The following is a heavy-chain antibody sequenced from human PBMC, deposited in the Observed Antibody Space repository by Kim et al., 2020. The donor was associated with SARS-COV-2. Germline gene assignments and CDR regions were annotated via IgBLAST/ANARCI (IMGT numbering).Heavy chain of an antibody. D-gene: IGHD5-18*01. CDR3: VRDTAPSGAWWFET. CDR2: INTDGGET. J-gene: IGHJ5*02. V-gene: IGHV1-2*02. CDR1: GYTFTDYF. Sequence: ASVKVSCKTFGYTFTDYFIHCVRRAPGQGFEWMGWINTDGGETYYAQKFQGRLTFTTVRSIRTAYMELKWLTSDDTAVFYCVRDTAPSGAWWFETWGQGTLVTVS.